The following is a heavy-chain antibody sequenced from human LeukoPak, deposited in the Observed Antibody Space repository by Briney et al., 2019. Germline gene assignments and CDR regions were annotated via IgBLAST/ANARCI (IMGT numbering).Heavy chain of an antibody. CDR2: IYYSGST. D-gene: IGHD5-18*01. CDR3: ARGGRGIQLWPEEYFDY. V-gene: IGHV4-39*07. J-gene: IGHJ4*02. CDR1: GGSISSNSYY. Sequence: PSETLSLTCAVSGGSISSNSYYWGWIRQPPGKGLEWIGSIYYSGSTYYNPSLKSRVTISVDTSKNQFSLKLSSVTAADTAVYYCARGGRGIQLWPEEYFDYWDQGTLVTVSS.